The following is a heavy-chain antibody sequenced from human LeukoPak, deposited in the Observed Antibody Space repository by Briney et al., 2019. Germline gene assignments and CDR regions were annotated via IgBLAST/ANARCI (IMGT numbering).Heavy chain of an antibody. CDR1: GFTFSSYS. D-gene: IGHD3-3*01. V-gene: IGHV3-48*01. CDR2: ISSSSSTI. Sequence: GGSLRLSCAASGFTFSSYSLNWVRQAPGKGLEWVSYISSSSSTIYYADSVKGRFTISRDNAKNSLYLQMNSLRAEDTAVYYCARTCYDFWSGYRRPNNWFDPWGQGTLVTVSS. J-gene: IGHJ5*02. CDR3: ARTCYDFWSGYRRPNNWFDP.